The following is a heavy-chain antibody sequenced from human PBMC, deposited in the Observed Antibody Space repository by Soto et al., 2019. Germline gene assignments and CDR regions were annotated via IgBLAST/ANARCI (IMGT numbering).Heavy chain of an antibody. CDR3: AREVVYYGMDV. CDR1: GGSISSGDYY. V-gene: IGHV4-30-4*01. Sequence: LCGGSISSGDYYWSWIRQPPGKGLEWIGYIYYSGSTYYNPSLKSRVTISVDTSKNQFSLKLSSVTAADTAVYYCAREVVYYGMDVWGQGTTVTVSS. CDR2: IYYSGST. J-gene: IGHJ6*02. D-gene: IGHD2-15*01.